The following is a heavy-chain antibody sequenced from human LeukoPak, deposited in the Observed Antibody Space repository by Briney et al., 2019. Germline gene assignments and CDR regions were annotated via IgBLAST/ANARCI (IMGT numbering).Heavy chain of an antibody. J-gene: IGHJ3*02. Sequence: GGSLRLSCAASGFTFSSYAMSWVRQAPGKGLEWVSAISGSGGSTYYADSVKGRFTISRDNAENSLYLQMNSLRAEDTAVYYCARQYYYDSSPSFDIWGQGTMVTVSS. CDR2: ISGSGGST. CDR1: GFTFSSYA. CDR3: ARQYYYDSSPSFDI. V-gene: IGHV3-23*01. D-gene: IGHD3-22*01.